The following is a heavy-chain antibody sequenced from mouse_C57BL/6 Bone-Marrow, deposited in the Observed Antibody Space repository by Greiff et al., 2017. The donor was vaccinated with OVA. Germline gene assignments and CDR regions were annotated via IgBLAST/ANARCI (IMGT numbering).Heavy chain of an antibody. J-gene: IGHJ2*01. CDR3: ARQDITTAV. V-gene: IGHV5-12*01. D-gene: IGHD1-2*01. Sequence: EVQRVESGGGLVQPGGSLKLSCAASGFTFSDYYMYWVRQTPEKRLEWVAYISNGGGSTYYPDTVKGRFTISRDNAKNTLYLQMSRLKSEDTAMYYCARQDITTAVWGQGTTLTVSS. CDR2: ISNGGGST. CDR1: GFTFSDYY.